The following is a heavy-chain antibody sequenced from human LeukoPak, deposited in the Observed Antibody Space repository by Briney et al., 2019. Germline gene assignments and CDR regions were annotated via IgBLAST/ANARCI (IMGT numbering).Heavy chain of an antibody. D-gene: IGHD1-26*01. CDR3: AREREDSGSYYHGMDV. CDR1: GYTFTSYD. Sequence: SVKVSCKASGYTFTSYDINWVRQATGQGLEWMGWMNPNSGNTGYAQKFQGRVTMTRNTSISTAYMELSSLRSEDTAVYYCAREREDSGSYYHGMDVWGQGTTVTVSS. CDR2: MNPNSGNT. V-gene: IGHV1-8*01. J-gene: IGHJ6*02.